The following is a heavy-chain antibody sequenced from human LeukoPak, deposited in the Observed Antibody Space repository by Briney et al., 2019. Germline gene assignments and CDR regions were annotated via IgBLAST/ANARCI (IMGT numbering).Heavy chain of an antibody. V-gene: IGHV3-64*02. Sequence: PGGSLILSCAASGFTFRKYAMHWVRQAPGKGLEYVSAISNNGGSTFYADSVQGRFTISRDNSKNTLYLQMDSLKVEDMAVYYCARVGNSGAFDIWGRGTVVIVSS. CDR1: GFTFRKYA. CDR2: ISNNGGST. D-gene: IGHD5-24*01. CDR3: ARVGNSGAFDI. J-gene: IGHJ3*02.